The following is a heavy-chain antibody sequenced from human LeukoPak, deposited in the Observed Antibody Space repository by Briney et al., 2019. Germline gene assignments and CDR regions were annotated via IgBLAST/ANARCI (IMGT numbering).Heavy chain of an antibody. J-gene: IGHJ6*02. CDR3: ARYEMDV. CDR2: INQDGSLT. Sequence: GGSLRLSCAASGFSLNTYWMIWVRQAPGKGLDWVANINQDGSLTYYVDSVEGRFTISRDNAKNSLYLQMNSLRAEDTAVYYCARYEMDVWGQGTTVTVSS. CDR1: GFSLNTYW. D-gene: IGHD3-3*01. V-gene: IGHV3-7*01.